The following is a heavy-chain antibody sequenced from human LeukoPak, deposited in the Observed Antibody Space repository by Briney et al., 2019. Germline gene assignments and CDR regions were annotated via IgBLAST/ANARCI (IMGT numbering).Heavy chain of an antibody. CDR3: AKDPHAIVATASEGDY. CDR1: GFTFSSYA. V-gene: IGHV3-23*01. Sequence: PGGSLRLSCAASGFTFSSYAMSWVRQAPGKGLEWVSAISGSGGSTYYAGSVKGRFTISRDNSKNTLYLQMNSLRAEDTAVYYCAKDPHAIVATASEGDYWGQGTLVTVSS. CDR2: ISGSGGST. D-gene: IGHD5-12*01. J-gene: IGHJ4*02.